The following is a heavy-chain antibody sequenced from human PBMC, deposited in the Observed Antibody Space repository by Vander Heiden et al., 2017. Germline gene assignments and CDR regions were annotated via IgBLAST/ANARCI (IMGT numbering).Heavy chain of an antibody. Sequence: EVQLLESGGGLVQPGGSLRLSCAAPGHTFSSYTMSWGRQAPGKGLEWVSAISGSGDSTYYADSVKGRFTISRDNSKNTLYMQMNSLRAEDKAVYYCAKRIAARLYYYGMDVWGQGTTVTVSS. CDR1: GHTFSSYT. J-gene: IGHJ6*02. CDR2: ISGSGDST. V-gene: IGHV3-23*01. D-gene: IGHD6-6*01. CDR3: AKRIAARLYYYGMDV.